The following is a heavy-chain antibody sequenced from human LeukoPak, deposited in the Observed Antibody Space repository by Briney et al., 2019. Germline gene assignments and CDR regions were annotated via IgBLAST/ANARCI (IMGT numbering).Heavy chain of an antibody. CDR2: IWYDGSNK. V-gene: IGHV3-33*01. D-gene: IGHD4-17*01. CDR1: GFTFSSYG. Sequence: GRSLRLSCAASGFTFSSYGMHWVRQAPGKGLEWVAVIWYDGSNKYYADSVKGRFTISRDNSKNTLYLQMNGLRAEDTAVYYCAREPSFYGDYFGFDYWGQGTLVTVSS. J-gene: IGHJ4*02. CDR3: AREPSFYGDYFGFDY.